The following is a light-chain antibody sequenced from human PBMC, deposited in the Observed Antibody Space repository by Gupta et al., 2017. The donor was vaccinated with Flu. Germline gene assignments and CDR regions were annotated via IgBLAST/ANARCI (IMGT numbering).Light chain of an antibody. J-gene: IGKJ4*01. CDR3: QQDYTTPLT. Sequence: DIVMTQSPDSLAVSLGERATINCKSSQSVLSSSNSKNCLAWYQRKPGQPPKLLIYRASTRESGVPDRFSGSGSGTDFTLTISSLQAEDVAVYYCQQDYTTPLTFGGGTKVEIK. CDR1: QSVLSSSNSKNC. CDR2: RAS. V-gene: IGKV4-1*01.